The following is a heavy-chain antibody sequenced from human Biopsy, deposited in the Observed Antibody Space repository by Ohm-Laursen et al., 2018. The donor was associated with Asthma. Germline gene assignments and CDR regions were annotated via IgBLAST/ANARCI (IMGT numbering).Heavy chain of an antibody. Sequence: SVKVSCKTSGYTFNSAGITWVRQAPGQGLEWMGWISVYNGNAKVAQKLQDRVTMITDTSTSTAYMGLRSLRSDDTAVYFCARAVDYSHYYGIDVWGQGTTVTVS. V-gene: IGHV1-18*01. J-gene: IGHJ6*02. CDR1: GYTFNSAG. CDR3: ARAVDYSHYYGIDV. CDR2: ISVYNGNA. D-gene: IGHD3-10*01.